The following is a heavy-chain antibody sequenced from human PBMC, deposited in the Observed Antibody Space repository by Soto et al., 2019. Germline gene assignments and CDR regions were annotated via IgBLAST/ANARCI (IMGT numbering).Heavy chain of an antibody. V-gene: IGHV3-48*03. CDR3: ARDYPPYYDILTGYYSPLPDGMDV. Sequence: PGGSLRLSCAASGFTFSSYEMNWVRQAPGKGLEWVSYISSSGSTIYYADSVKGRFTISRDNAKNSLYLQMNSLRAEDTAVYYCARDYPPYYDILTGYYSPLPDGMDVWGQGTTVTVSS. D-gene: IGHD3-9*01. J-gene: IGHJ6*02. CDR1: GFTFSSYE. CDR2: ISSSGSTI.